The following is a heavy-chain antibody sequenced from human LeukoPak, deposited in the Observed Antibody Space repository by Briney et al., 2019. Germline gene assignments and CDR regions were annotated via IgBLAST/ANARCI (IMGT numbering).Heavy chain of an antibody. Sequence: PSETLSLTCTVSGGSINSYYWSWIRQPPRKGLEWIGYIYYSGSTNYNPSLKSRVTMSVDTSTNHFSLKLSSVTAADTAVYYCARVFSGWPYYFDYWGQGTLVTVSS. CDR3: ARVFSGWPYYFDY. CDR2: IYYSGST. J-gene: IGHJ4*02. D-gene: IGHD6-19*01. V-gene: IGHV4-59*01. CDR1: GGSINSYY.